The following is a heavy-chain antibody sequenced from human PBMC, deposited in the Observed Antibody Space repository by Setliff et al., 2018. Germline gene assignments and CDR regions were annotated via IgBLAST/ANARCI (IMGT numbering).Heavy chain of an antibody. Sequence: SETLSLTCTVSGDSISSRRNYWGWFRQPAGKELEWIGQIYTSWSTNYNPSLKSRVTVSLDTSKNQFSLSLSSVTAADTAVYYCARMSGFQYMDVWGKGTTVTVSS. J-gene: IGHJ6*03. CDR3: ARMSGFQYMDV. D-gene: IGHD3-3*01. CDR2: IYTSWST. CDR1: GDSISSRRNY. V-gene: IGHV4-61*09.